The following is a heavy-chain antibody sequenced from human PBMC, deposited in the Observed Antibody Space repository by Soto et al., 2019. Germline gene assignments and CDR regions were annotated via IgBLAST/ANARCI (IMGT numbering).Heavy chain of an antibody. CDR2: NNYRGST. CDR3: ARSPDSSGYYHYFDF. V-gene: IGHV4-59*01. CDR1: GGSISPYY. J-gene: IGHJ4*02. Sequence: SETLSLTCSVSGGSISPYYWSWIRQPPGKGLEWIGYNNYRGSTNYNPSLKSRVTISTDTSKSQLSLKLSSVTAADTAVYFCARSPDSSGYYHYFDFWGRGILVTVS. D-gene: IGHD3-22*01.